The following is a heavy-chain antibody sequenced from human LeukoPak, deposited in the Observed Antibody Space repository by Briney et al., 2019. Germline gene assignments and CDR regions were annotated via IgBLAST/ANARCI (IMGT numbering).Heavy chain of an antibody. Sequence: PGGSLRLSCAASGFTFSTYAMSWVRQAPGKGLEWVSAISGSGESTYYADSVKGRFTISRDNSKNTLYLQMNSLRAEDTAVYYCAKNNWNYFDYWGQGTLVTVSS. CDR2: ISGSGEST. V-gene: IGHV3-23*01. J-gene: IGHJ4*02. D-gene: IGHD1-20*01. CDR3: AKNNWNYFDY. CDR1: GFTFSTYA.